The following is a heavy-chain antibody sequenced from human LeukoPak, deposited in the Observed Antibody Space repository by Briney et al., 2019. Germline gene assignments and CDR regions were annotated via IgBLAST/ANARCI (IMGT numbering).Heavy chain of an antibody. J-gene: IGHJ4*02. CDR3: ARGYRATIFGVVPLVDY. CDR1: GYTSTSYG. Sequence: GASVKVSCKASGYTSTSYGISWVRQAPGQGLEWMGWISAYNGNTNYAQKLQGRVTMTTDTSTSTAYMELRSLRSDDTAVYYCARGYRATIFGVVPLVDYWGQGTLVTVSS. V-gene: IGHV1-18*01. D-gene: IGHD3-3*01. CDR2: ISAYNGNT.